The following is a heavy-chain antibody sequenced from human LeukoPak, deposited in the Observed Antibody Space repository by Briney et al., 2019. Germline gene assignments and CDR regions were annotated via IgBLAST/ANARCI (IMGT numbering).Heavy chain of an antibody. CDR1: GDSISSSNSY. D-gene: IGHD6-13*01. CDR2: IYYSGNT. Sequence: SETLSLTCTVSGDSISSSNSYWGWIRQPPGKGLEWIGSIYYSGNTYYNASLKSRVTISVDTSKNQFSLKLTSVTAADTAVYYCARDETSSMVDIWGQGTMVTVSS. V-gene: IGHV4-39*02. J-gene: IGHJ3*02. CDR3: ARDETSSMVDI.